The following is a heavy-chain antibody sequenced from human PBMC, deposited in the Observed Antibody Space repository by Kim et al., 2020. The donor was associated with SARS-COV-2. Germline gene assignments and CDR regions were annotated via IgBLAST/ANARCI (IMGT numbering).Heavy chain of an antibody. CDR1: GGSFSGYY. D-gene: IGHD3-22*01. CDR2: INHSGST. V-gene: IGHV4-34*01. J-gene: IGHJ3*02. Sequence: SETLSLTCAVYGGSFSGYYWSWIRQPPGKGLEWIGEINHSGSTNYNPSLKSRVTISVDTSKNQFSLKLSSVTAADTAVYYCARKRITMIVVVPPRSAFD. CDR3: ARKRITMIVVVPPRSAFD.